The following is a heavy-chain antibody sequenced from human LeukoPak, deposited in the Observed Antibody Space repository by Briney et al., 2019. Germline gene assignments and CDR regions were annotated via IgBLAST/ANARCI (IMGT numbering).Heavy chain of an antibody. D-gene: IGHD5-18*01. CDR1: GGSISSYY. Sequence: SETLSLTCTVSGGSISSYYWSWIRQPPGKGLEWIGYIYYSGSTNYNPSLKSRVAISVDTSKNQFSLKLSSVTAADTAIYYCASPDSYSYGNGDAFDIWGQGTMVTVFS. CDR2: IYYSGST. CDR3: ASPDSYSYGNGDAFDI. V-gene: IGHV4-59*08. J-gene: IGHJ3*02.